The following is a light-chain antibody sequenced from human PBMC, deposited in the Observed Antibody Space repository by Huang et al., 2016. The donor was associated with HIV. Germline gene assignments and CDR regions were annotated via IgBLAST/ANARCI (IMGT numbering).Light chain of an antibody. CDR3: QQYTTFSWT. V-gene: IGKV1-5*03. CDR2: KAS. CDR1: QTISNW. Sequence: DIQMIPSPSTMSASVGDRVTITCRASQTISNWLAWYQQKPGKAPKVLIYKASRLEIGFPSMFSGSGFGTEFTLTISSLQPDDFATYYCQQYTTFSWTFGQGTKVEIK. J-gene: IGKJ1*01.